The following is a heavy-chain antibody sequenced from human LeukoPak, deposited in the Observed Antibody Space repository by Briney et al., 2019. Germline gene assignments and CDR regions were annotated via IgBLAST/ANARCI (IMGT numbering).Heavy chain of an antibody. V-gene: IGHV3-48*01. J-gene: IGHJ6*03. CDR3: AKSGTYYYYMDV. Sequence: GGSLRLSCAASGFTFSSYSMNWVRQAPGKGLEWVSYISSSSSTIYYADSVKGRFTISRDNAKNSLYLQMNSLRAEDMALYYCAKSGTYYYYMDVWGKGTTVTVSS. D-gene: IGHD1-1*01. CDR1: GFTFSSYS. CDR2: ISSSSSTI.